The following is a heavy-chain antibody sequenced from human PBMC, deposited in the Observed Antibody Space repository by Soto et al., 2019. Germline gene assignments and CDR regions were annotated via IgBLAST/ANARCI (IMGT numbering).Heavy chain of an antibody. Sequence: QVQLVESGGGVVQPGRSLRLSCADSGFTFTDYGMHWVRQAPGKGLEWVAVISYDGSNKNYADSVKGRFTISRDNSKNTLYLQMNSLRAEDTAVYYCAKDRYYHDSSGYYVFDYWGQGTLVTGSS. J-gene: IGHJ4*02. V-gene: IGHV3-30*18. CDR2: ISYDGSNK. D-gene: IGHD3-22*01. CDR1: GFTFTDYG. CDR3: AKDRYYHDSSGYYVFDY.